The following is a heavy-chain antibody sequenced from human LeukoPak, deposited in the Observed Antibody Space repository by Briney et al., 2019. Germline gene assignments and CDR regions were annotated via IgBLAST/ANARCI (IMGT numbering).Heavy chain of an antibody. CDR2: ISAYNGNT. CDR1: GYTFTSYG. CDR3: ARDHGGGADSSDPWPGY. V-gene: IGHV1-18*01. J-gene: IGHJ4*02. Sequence: ASVKVSCKASGYTFTSYGISWVRQAPGQGLEWMGWISAYNGNTNYAQKLQGRVTMTTDTSTSTAYMELRSLRSDDTAVYYCARDHGGGADSSDPWPGYWGQGTLVTVSS. D-gene: IGHD3-22*01.